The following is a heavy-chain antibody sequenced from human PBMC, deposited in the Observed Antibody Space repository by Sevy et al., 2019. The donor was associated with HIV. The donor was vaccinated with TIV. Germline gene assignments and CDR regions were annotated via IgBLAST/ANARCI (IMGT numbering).Heavy chain of an antibody. CDR3: TRWKAAQSIFDY. CDR1: GFTFGDYC. J-gene: IGHJ4*02. CDR2: LKGDVYGGTV. Sequence: GGSLRLSGTASGFTFGDYCMSWVGQAPGKGLEGVVFLKGDVYGGTVDHAGSVRGRFVISRDDSKTIAYLQMNDLKTEDTGVYYCTRWKAAQSIFDYWGQGALVTVSS. D-gene: IGHD6-13*01. V-gene: IGHV3-49*04.